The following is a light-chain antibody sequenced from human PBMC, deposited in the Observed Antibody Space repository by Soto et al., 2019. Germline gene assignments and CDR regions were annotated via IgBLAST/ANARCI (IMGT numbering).Light chain of an antibody. V-gene: IGLV2-14*01. CDR1: SSDVGGYNF. CDR3: SSYTSSITLYVV. Sequence: QSALTQPASVSGSPGQSITISCAGSSSDVGGYNFVSWYQQHPGKAPKLIIYEVSHRPSGVSNRFSGSKSGNTASLTISGLQAEDEADYYCSSYTSSITLYVVFGGGTQLTVL. CDR2: EVS. J-gene: IGLJ2*01.